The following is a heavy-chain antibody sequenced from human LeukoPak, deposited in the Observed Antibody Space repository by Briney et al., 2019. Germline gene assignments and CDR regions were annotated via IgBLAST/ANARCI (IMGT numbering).Heavy chain of an antibody. D-gene: IGHD5-12*01. Sequence: PSETLSLTCTVSGGSISAYCWSWLRQPPGRGLEWIGYFYYSGSTTYNPSLRGRVTISVDTSNNQFSLKLNSVTAADTAVYYCARGPNSGYGRFDYWGQGTLVTVSS. V-gene: IGHV4-59*01. CDR1: GGSISAYC. J-gene: IGHJ4*02. CDR2: FYYSGST. CDR3: ARGPNSGYGRFDY.